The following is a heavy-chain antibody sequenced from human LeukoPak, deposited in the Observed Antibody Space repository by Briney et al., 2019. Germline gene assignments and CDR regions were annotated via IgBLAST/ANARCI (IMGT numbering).Heavy chain of an antibody. J-gene: IGHJ4*02. Sequence: SETLSLTCTVSGGSISSYHWTWIRQPAGKGLEWIGHIYTTGSTNYNPSLKSRVTISVDKSKNRFSLKLSSVTAADTAVYYCARNADSSIWYSDSWGQGTLVTVSS. CDR3: ARNADSSIWYSDS. D-gene: IGHD6-13*01. CDR1: GGSISSYH. CDR2: IYTTGST. V-gene: IGHV4-4*07.